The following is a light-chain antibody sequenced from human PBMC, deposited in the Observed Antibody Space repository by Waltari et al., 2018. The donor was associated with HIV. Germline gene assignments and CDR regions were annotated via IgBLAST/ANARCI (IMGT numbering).Light chain of an antibody. V-gene: IGKV1-5*03. Sequence: DIQMTQSPSTLTASVGDRVTITCRASESISSWLAWYQQKPGKAPKLLIYKASSLESGVPSRFSGSASGTEFSLTSSSLQPDDFATYDCQQYHTNPYTFGQGTKMEI. CDR1: ESISSW. CDR2: KAS. CDR3: QQYHTNPYT. J-gene: IGKJ2*01.